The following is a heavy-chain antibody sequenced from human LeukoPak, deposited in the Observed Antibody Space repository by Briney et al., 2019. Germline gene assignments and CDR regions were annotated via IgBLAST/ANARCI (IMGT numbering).Heavy chain of an antibody. V-gene: IGHV3-21*01. CDR1: GFTFSSYS. CDR2: ISSSSSYI. Sequence: GGSLRLSCAASGFTFSSYSMNWVRQAPGKGLEWVSSISSSSSYIYYADSVKGRFTISRDNAKNSLYLQMNSLRAEDTAVYYCARYQVGVVARGPSYGMDVWGQGTTVTVSS. D-gene: IGHD2-15*01. J-gene: IGHJ6*02. CDR3: ARYQVGVVARGPSYGMDV.